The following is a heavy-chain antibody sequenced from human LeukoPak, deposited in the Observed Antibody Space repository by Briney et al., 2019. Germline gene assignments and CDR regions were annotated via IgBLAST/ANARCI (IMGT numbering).Heavy chain of an antibody. D-gene: IGHD3-9*01. CDR3: ARSVYYDILTGYSD. CDR1: GYSFTSYW. CDR2: IDPSDSYT. Sequence: GESLKISCKGSGYSFTSYWISWVRQMPGKGLEWMGRIDPSDSYTNYCPSFQGHVTISADKSISTAYLQWSSLKASDTAMYYCARSVYYDILTGYSDWGQGTLVTVSS. V-gene: IGHV5-10-1*01. J-gene: IGHJ4*02.